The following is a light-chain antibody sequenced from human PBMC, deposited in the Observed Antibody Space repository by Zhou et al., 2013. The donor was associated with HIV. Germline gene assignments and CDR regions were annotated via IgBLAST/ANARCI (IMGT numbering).Light chain of an antibody. CDR1: QGISSY. CDR2: AAS. CDR3: QQCNSYPYT. V-gene: IGKV1-9*01. Sequence: DIQLTQSPSFLSASVGDRVTITCRASQGISSYLAWYQQKPGKAPKFLIYAASTLQSGVPSRFSGSGSGTEFTLTISTLQPDDFGTYYCQQCNSYPYTFGQGTKLEIK. J-gene: IGKJ2*01.